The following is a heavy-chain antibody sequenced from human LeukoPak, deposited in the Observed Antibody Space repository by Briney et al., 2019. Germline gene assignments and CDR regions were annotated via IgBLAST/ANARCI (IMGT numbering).Heavy chain of an antibody. CDR3: ARVGDYYDSSGFFDY. CDR1: GGTFSSYT. CDR2: IIPILGIA. D-gene: IGHD3-22*01. J-gene: IGHJ4*02. Sequence: SVKVSCKASGGTFSSYTISWVRQAPGQGLEWMGRIIPILGIANYAQKFQGRVTITADKSTSTAYMELSSLRSEDTAVYYCARVGDYYDSSGFFDYWGQGTLVTVSS. V-gene: IGHV1-69*02.